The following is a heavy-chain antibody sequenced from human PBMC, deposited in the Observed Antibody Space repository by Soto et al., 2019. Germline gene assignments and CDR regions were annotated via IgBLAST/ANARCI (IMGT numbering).Heavy chain of an antibody. V-gene: IGHV3-33*01. CDR1: GFTFSSYG. J-gene: IGHJ2*01. CDR3: ARDLISGANVGWYFDL. D-gene: IGHD1-26*01. Sequence: GGSLRLSCAASGFTFSSYGMHWVRQAPGKGLEWVAVIWYDGSNKYYADSVKGRFTISRDNSKNTLYLQMNSLRAEDTAVYYCARDLISGANVGWYFDLWGRGTLVTVSS. CDR2: IWYDGSNK.